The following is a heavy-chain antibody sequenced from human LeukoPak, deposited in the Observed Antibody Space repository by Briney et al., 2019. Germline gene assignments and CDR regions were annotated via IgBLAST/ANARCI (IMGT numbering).Heavy chain of an antibody. CDR1: ASTFGDYA. Sequence: GRCLRPARTASASTFGDYAISSVRHAPGEGLEWLGFIRQKSSGGTTAYAASVKGRFTVSRDGSKSITYLQMSGLKNEDTAVYYCTRYYDPWGICDYWDQGTLVTVSS. D-gene: IGHD3-3*01. V-gene: IGHV3-49*04. CDR2: IRQKSSGGTT. J-gene: IGHJ4*02. CDR3: TRYYDPWGICDY.